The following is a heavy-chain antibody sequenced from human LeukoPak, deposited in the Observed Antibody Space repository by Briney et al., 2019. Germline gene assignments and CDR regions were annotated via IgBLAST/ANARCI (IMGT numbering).Heavy chain of an antibody. CDR3: ARVIYASSGSYYYYYMDV. V-gene: IGHV4-4*07. D-gene: IGHD3-22*01. J-gene: IGHJ6*03. CDR2: IYTSGST. CDR1: GGSICSYY. Sequence: SETLSLTCTVSGGSICSYYWSWIRQPAGKGLEWIGRIYTSGSTNYNPSLKSRVTMSVDTSKNQFPLKVSSVTAADTAVYYCARVIYASSGSYYYYYMDVWGKGTTVTVSS.